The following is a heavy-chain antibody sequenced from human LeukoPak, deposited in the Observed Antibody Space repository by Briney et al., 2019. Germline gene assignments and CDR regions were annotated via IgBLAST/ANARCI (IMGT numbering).Heavy chain of an antibody. D-gene: IGHD1-7*01. V-gene: IGHV3-48*03. CDR3: ARERNYIVFDY. J-gene: IGHJ4*02. CDR2: ISSSGSTR. CDR1: GFTFSSYE. Sequence: PGGSLRLSCAASGFTFSSYEINWVRQAPGKGLEWVSYISSSGSTRYYTDSVKGRFTISRDNAKNSLYLQMNSLRAEDTAVYYCARERNYIVFDYWGQGTLVTVSS.